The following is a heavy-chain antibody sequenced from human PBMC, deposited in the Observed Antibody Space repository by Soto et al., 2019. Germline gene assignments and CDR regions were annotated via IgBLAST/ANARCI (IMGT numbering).Heavy chain of an antibody. V-gene: IGHV1-69*06. J-gene: IGHJ4*02. Sequence: AVQDSCKASGGTFSTYAISWVQHAPGQGLEWMGGIIPIFGTANYAQKFQGGVTFTADKSTRTAYRELSSLGSEDTAVYYCARSASGWLSGDEWGQGNRITV. CDR3: ARSASGWLSGDE. CDR1: GGTFSTYA. CDR2: IIPIFGTA. D-gene: IGHD6-19*01.